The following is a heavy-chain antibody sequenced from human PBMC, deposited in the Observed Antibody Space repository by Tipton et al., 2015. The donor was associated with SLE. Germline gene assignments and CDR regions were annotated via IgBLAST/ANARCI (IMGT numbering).Heavy chain of an antibody. Sequence: TLSLTCAVSGYSISSGYYWGWIRQPPGKGLEWIGSIYRSGSTYYNPSLKSRVTISVDTSKNQFSLKLSSVTAADTAVYYCARGYGYQLLWHRVDYWGQGTLVTVSS. D-gene: IGHD2-2*01. V-gene: IGHV4-38-2*01. CDR1: GYSISSGYY. CDR3: ARGYGYQLLWHRVDY. CDR2: IYRSGST. J-gene: IGHJ4*02.